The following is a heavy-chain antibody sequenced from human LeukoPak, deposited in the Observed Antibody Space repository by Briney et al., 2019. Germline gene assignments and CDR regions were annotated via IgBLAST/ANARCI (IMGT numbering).Heavy chain of an antibody. CDR3: ARTDIVATSLDY. V-gene: IGHV4-59*01. D-gene: IGHD5-12*01. CDR2: IYYSGST. J-gene: IGHJ4*02. CDR1: GGSFSSYY. Sequence: SETLSLTCAVYGGSFSSYYWSWIRQPPGKGLEWIGYIYYSGSTNYNPSLKSRVTISVDTSKNQFSLKLSSVTAADTAVYYCARTDIVATSLDYWGQGTLVTVSS.